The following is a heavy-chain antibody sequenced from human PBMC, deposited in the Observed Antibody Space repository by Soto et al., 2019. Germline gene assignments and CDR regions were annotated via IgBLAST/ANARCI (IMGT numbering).Heavy chain of an antibody. Sequence: EVQLVESGGGLVQPGGSLRLSCAASGFTFSSYWMSWVRQAPGKGLEWVANIKQDGSEKYYVDSVKGRFTISRDNAKNSLYLQMNSLRAEDTAVYYCARVRRGYYYYSSGYYEYNWFDPWGQGTLVTVSS. D-gene: IGHD3-22*01. CDR1: GFTFSSYW. CDR2: IKQDGSEK. J-gene: IGHJ5*02. V-gene: IGHV3-7*05. CDR3: ARVRRGYYYYSSGYYEYNWFDP.